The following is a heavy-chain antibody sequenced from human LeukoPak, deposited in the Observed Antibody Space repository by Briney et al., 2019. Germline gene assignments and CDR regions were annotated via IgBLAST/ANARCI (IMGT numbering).Heavy chain of an antibody. CDR1: GFTFSSYA. CDR2: IRGSGGST. D-gene: IGHD2-8*01. Sequence: GGSLRLSCAASGFTFSSYAMSWVRQAPGKGLEWVSAIRGSGGSTYYADSVKGRFTISRDNSKNTLYLQMNSLRAEDTAVYYCAKDCTSCTNGVCYYGFFDYWGQGTLVTVSS. CDR3: AKDCTSCTNGVCYYGFFDY. V-gene: IGHV3-23*01. J-gene: IGHJ4*02.